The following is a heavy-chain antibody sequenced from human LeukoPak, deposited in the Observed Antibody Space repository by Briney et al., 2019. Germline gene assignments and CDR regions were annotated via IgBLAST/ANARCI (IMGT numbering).Heavy chain of an antibody. CDR1: GFTFTGSY. J-gene: IGHJ4*02. CDR3: ARDPTDYGDSDGVYFDR. V-gene: IGHV1-2*02. CDR2: INTKSGAT. D-gene: IGHD4-17*01. Sequence: ASVKVSCKASGFTFTGSYINWVRQAPGQGLEWMGWINTKSGATTYAQRFEGRVAMTRDTAVTTVYIELRRLRSDDTAVYYCARDPTDYGDSDGVYFDRWGQGTLVTVSS.